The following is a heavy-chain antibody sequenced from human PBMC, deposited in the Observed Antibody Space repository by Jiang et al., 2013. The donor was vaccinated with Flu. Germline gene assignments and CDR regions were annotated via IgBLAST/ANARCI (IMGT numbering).Heavy chain of an antibody. CDR2: IYYIGTT. CDR1: GGSISSGFSY. CDR3: ATNTTWSPWFAP. D-gene: IGHD3-3*01. V-gene: IGHV4-39*01. Sequence: CSVSGGSISSGFSYWGWIRQSPGKGLEWIGSIYYIGTTSYNPSLKHRVTISIDTSKNQFSLSLQSVTAADTGVYYCATNTTWSPWFAPWGPGRQVTVSS. J-gene: IGHJ5*02.